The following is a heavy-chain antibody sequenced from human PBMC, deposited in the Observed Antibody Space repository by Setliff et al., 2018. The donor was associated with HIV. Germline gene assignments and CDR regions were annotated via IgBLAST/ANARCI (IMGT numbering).Heavy chain of an antibody. D-gene: IGHD3-16*01. V-gene: IGHV4-34*01. CDR2: INHSGST. J-gene: IGHJ6*03. CDR1: GGSFSGYY. Sequence: PSETLSLTCAVYGGSFSGYYWSWIRQPPGKGLEWIGEINHSGSTNYNPSLKSRVTVSVDTSKNQFSLKLGSVTAADTAVYYCARDVPWGDYYYYMDVWGKGTTVTVSS. CDR3: ARDVPWGDYYYYMDV.